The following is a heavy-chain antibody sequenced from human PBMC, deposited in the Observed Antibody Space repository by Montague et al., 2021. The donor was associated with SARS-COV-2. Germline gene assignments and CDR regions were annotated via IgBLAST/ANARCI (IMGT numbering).Heavy chain of an antibody. CDR2: IDWDDDK. J-gene: IGHJ3*02. V-gene: IGHV2-70*11. CDR1: GFSLSTSGMC. CDR3: ARILATVNAFDI. Sequence: PALVKPTQTLTLTCTFSGFSLSTSGMCVSWIRQPPGKALEWLARIDWDDDKYYSTSLKTRLTISKDTSKNQVVLTMTNMDLVDTATYYCARILATVNAFDIWGQGTMVTVSS. D-gene: IGHD4-17*01.